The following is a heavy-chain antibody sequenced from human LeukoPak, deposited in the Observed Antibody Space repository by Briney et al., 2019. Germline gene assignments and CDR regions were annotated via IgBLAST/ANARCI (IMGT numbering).Heavy chain of an antibody. J-gene: IGHJ4*02. CDR3: ARDYDYGFDN. D-gene: IGHD4-17*01. V-gene: IGHV3-48*01. CDR1: GFTFSSYA. Sequence: GGSLRLSCAASGFTFSSYAMSWVRQAPGKGLEWISHIRGSGTTDYADSVKGRFTISRDNAKNSLYLQLSSLRAEDTAVYYCARDYDYGFDNWGQGTLVTVSS. CDR2: IRGSGTT.